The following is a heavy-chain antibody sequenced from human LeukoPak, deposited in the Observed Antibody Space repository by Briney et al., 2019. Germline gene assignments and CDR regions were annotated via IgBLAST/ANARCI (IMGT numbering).Heavy chain of an antibody. D-gene: IGHD2-15*01. J-gene: IGHJ3*02. CDR2: IYSADSA. CDR1: GFTVSRNY. Sequence: PGGSLRLSCAASGFTVSRNYMSWVRQAPGKGLEWVSVIYSADSAYYADSVRGRFTISRDNSKNTLYLQMSSLRAEDTAVYYCVKALGYCSGGSCLAFDIWGQGTMVTVSS. CDR3: VKALGYCSGGSCLAFDI. V-gene: IGHV3-53*05.